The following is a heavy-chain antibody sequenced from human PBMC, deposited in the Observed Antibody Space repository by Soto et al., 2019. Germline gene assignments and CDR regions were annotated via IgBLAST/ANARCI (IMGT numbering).Heavy chain of an antibody. V-gene: IGHV4-39*07. CDR2: TYYNGNT. Sequence: PSETLSLTCNVSGGSIDRSNYYWDWLRQPPGKGLEWIGKTYYNGNTYYNPSLKSRVSMSVDTSKNQFSLKLSSVTAADTAVYYCAREGSYKNYYYYGMDVWGQGTTVTVSS. D-gene: IGHD2-15*01. J-gene: IGHJ6*02. CDR1: GGSIDRSNYY. CDR3: AREGSYKNYYYYGMDV.